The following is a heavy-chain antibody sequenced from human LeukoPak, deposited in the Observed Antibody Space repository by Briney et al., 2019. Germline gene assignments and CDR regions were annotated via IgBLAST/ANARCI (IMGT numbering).Heavy chain of an antibody. V-gene: IGHV4-59*01. Sequence: PSETLSLTCTVSGVPISSYYWIWIRQPPGKGLEWIGYIYYSGSTNYNPSLKSRVTISVDTSKNQFSLKLRSVTAADTAVYYCARVYGDYGYYYYYYMDVWGKGTTVTVSS. CDR3: ARVYGDYGYYYYYYMDV. CDR2: IYYSGST. J-gene: IGHJ6*03. D-gene: IGHD4-17*01. CDR1: GVPISSYY.